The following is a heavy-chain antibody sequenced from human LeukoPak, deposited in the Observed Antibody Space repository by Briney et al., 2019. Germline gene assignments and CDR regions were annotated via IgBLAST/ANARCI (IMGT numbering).Heavy chain of an antibody. Sequence: PGGSLRLSCAASGFTFSSYAMSWVRQAPGKGREWVSCISGSCGSTYYADSVKGRFTIYRDNSKNTLYLQMNSLRAEDTAVYYCAKASSSIRPFDYWGQGTLVTVSS. V-gene: IGHV3-23*01. J-gene: IGHJ4*02. D-gene: IGHD3-10*01. CDR3: AKASSSIRPFDY. CDR2: ISGSCGST. CDR1: GFTFSSYA.